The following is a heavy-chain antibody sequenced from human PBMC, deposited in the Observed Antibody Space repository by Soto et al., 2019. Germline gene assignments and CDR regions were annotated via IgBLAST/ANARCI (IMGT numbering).Heavy chain of an antibody. D-gene: IGHD6-19*01. Sequence: ASVKVSCKASGYTFTSYSMHWVRQAPGRRLEWMGWINAGNGNTKYSQKFQGRVTITRDTSASTAYMELSSLRSEDTALYYCARYSSGWYDALDIWGQGTMVTVS. CDR3: ARYSSGWYDALDI. CDR2: INAGNGNT. J-gene: IGHJ3*02. CDR1: GYTFTSYS. V-gene: IGHV1-3*01.